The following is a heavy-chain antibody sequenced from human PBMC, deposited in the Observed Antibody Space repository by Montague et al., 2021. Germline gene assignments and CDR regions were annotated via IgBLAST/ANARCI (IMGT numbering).Heavy chain of an antibody. D-gene: IGHD2-15*01. CDR3: AKEEEYCSGDSCYIDY. CDR2: IRGSGGST. CDR1: GFTFSSYA. V-gene: IGHV3-23*01. J-gene: IGHJ4*02. Sequence: SLRLSCAASGFTFSSYAMSWVRQAPGKGLEWASAIRGSGGSTYYADSVKGRFTISRDNSKNTLYLQMNSLRAEDTAVYSCAKEEEYCSGDSCYIDYWGQGTLVTVSS.